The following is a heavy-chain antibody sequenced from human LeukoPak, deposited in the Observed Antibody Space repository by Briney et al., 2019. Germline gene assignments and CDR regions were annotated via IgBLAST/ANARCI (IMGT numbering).Heavy chain of an antibody. J-gene: IGHJ4*02. D-gene: IGHD6-19*01. CDR1: GYTFTNYA. V-gene: IGHV1-3*01. Sequence: ASVIVSCKASGYTFTNYAIHWVRQAPGQRPEWMGWINAGNGNTKYLQKLQGRVTITRDASASAAYMDLSSLRSEDTAVYYCARGTWGRSGWYYFDSWGQGTLVTVSS. CDR2: INAGNGNT. CDR3: ARGTWGRSGWYYFDS.